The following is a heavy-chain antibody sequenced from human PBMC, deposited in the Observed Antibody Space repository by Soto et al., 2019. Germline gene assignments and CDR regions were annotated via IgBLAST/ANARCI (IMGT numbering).Heavy chain of an antibody. D-gene: IGHD4-17*01. J-gene: IGHJ6*02. V-gene: IGHV4-59*08. CDR1: SGPDRSHN. CDR2: VYYTGDT. Sequence: QVQLQQSGPRLVKPSETLSLTCTVSSGPDRSHNWGWIRQPPGRGLEWIGYVYYTGDTAYNPSLTGRVPNXRXTXTNDISLTMNSVTAADTAVYYCVRQGIDYLHGLVDVWGQGTTVSVSS. CDR3: VRQGIDYLHGLVDV.